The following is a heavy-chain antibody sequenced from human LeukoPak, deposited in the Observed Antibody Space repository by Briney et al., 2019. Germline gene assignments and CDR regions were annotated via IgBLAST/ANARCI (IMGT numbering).Heavy chain of an antibody. V-gene: IGHV4-38-2*02. J-gene: IGHJ5*02. Sequence: PSETLSLTCAVSGYSISSGYYWGWIRQPPGKGLEWIGSIYHSGSTYYNPSLKSRVTISVDTSKNQFSLKLSSVTAADTAVYYCARDVGPPRGYCSSTSCFSPLFDPWGQGTLVTVSS. CDR3: ARDVGPPRGYCSSTSCFSPLFDP. D-gene: IGHD2-2*01. CDR1: GYSISSGYY. CDR2: IYHSGST.